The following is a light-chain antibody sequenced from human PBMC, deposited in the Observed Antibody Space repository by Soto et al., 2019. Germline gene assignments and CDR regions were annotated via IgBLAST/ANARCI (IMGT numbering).Light chain of an antibody. Sequence: DIQMTQSPSSLSASVGDRVIITCRAGQTINKNLNCYQQKPGQAPNLLIYSASDLQSGVPWRFNGRGSETEFTLTICGRQPAYVATYYRHHIFSTPYTFIQRTE. J-gene: IGKJ2*01. CDR2: SAS. CDR3: HHIFSTPYT. V-gene: IGKV1-39*01. CDR1: QTINKN.